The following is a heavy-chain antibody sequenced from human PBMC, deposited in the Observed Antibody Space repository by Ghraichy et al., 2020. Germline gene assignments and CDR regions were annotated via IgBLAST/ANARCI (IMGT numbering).Heavy chain of an antibody. Sequence: GESLNISCAASGFTFSSYAMSWVRQAPGKGLEWVSAISGSGGSTYYADSVKGRFTISRDNSKNTLYLQMNSLRAEDTAVYYCAKDPLYYYDSSGAFDIWGQGTMVTVSS. CDR3: AKDPLYYYDSSGAFDI. CDR2: ISGSGGST. J-gene: IGHJ3*02. D-gene: IGHD3-22*01. CDR1: GFTFSSYA. V-gene: IGHV3-23*01.